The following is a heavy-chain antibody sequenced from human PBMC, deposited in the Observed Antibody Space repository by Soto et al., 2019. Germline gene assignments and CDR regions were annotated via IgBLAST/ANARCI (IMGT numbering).Heavy chain of an antibody. J-gene: IGHJ4*02. V-gene: IGHV3-74*01. CDR2: VNPDGTTT. D-gene: IGHD7-27*01. CDR1: GFTSSTYW. CDR3: ARDLAGVDDS. Sequence: EVQLVESGGGLVQPGGSLRLSCAAPGFTSSTYWMHGVRQVPGKGLVWVSRVNPDGTTTNYAASVKGRFTISRDNAKNTLHLQMNSLRVDDTAVYFCARDLAGVDDSWGQGTLVTVSS.